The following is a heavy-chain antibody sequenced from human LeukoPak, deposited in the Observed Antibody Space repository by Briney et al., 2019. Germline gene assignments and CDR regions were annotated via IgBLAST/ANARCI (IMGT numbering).Heavy chain of an antibody. CDR2: ISCDGSNK. CDR1: GFTFSSYA. J-gene: IGHJ4*02. V-gene: IGHV3-30*01. CDR3: ARGGMRYCSSTSCYAPFDY. Sequence: PGRCLRLSCAASGFTFSSYAMHWVGQAPCKGLECVAVISCDGSNKYYADSVKGRFTISRDNSKNTLYLQMNSLRAEDTAVYYCARGGMRYCSSTSCYAPFDYWGQGTLVTVSS. D-gene: IGHD2-2*01.